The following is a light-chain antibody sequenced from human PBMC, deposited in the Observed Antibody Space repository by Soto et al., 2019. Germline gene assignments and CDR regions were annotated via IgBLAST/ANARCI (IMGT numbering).Light chain of an antibody. V-gene: IGLV2-14*03. CDR3: ASYTSISSLGV. CDR1: GSDIGSYKY. CDR2: EVN. Sequence: QSVLTHPASVSGSPGHSITSSCTGTGSDIGSYKYVSWYQQHPGKAPKLIIFEVNNRPSGVSDRFSGSKSGNTASLIISGLQAEDEADYYCASYTSISSLGVFGTGTKVTV. J-gene: IGLJ1*01.